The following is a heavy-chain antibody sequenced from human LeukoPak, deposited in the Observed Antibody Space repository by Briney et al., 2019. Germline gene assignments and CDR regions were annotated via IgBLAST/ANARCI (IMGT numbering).Heavy chain of an antibody. V-gene: IGHV4-34*01. CDR2: INHSGVT. CDR3: ARAVGSGSFQTCYYYMDV. Sequence: SETLSLTRVVYRVAPRGNYWSWIRQSPRRGLEWTGEINHSGVTNYNPPLNSRVTMAVDTSKQKFSLKLSSVTAADTAVYYCARAVGSGSFQTCYYYMDVWGKGTTVTISS. J-gene: IGHJ6*03. D-gene: IGHD3-10*01. CDR1: RVAPRGNY.